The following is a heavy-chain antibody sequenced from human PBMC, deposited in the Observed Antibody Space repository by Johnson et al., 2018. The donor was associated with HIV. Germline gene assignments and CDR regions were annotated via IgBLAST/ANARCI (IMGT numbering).Heavy chain of an antibody. CDR3: ARPSVMTTLTTTPWAFDI. CDR2: ISYDGTYN. Sequence: QELLVESGGGVVRPGGSLRLSCAASGFTFSSYAMHWVRQAPGKGLEWVAIISYDGTYNYYADSVKGRFTISRDNSKNTLYLQMNSLRVDDTAVYHCARPSVMTTLTTTPWAFDIWGQGTKVTVSS. J-gene: IGHJ3*02. CDR1: GFTFSSYA. V-gene: IGHV3-30*04. D-gene: IGHD4-17*01.